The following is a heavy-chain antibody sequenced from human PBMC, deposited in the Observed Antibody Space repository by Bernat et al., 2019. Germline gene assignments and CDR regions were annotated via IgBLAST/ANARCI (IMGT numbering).Heavy chain of an antibody. CDR1: GFTFSSYS. CDR2: ISSSSYI. CDR3: ASICSGGSCHTNLDY. Sequence: VQLVESGGGVVQRGESLGLSCAASGFTFSSYSMNWVRQAPGKGLEWVSSISSSSYIYYADSVKGRFTISRDNAKNSLYLQMNSLRAEDTAVYYCASICSGGSCHTNLDYWGQGTLVTVSS. V-gene: IGHV3-21*01. J-gene: IGHJ4*02. D-gene: IGHD2-15*01.